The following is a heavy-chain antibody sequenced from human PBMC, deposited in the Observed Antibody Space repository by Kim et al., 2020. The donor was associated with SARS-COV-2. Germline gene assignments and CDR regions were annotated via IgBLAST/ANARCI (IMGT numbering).Heavy chain of an antibody. CDR1: GYTFTSYA. CDR2: INAGNGNT. V-gene: IGHV1-3*01. Sequence: ASVKVSCKASGYTFTSYAMHWVRQAPGQRLEWMGWINAGNGNTKYSQKFQGRVTITRDTSASTAYMELSSLRSEDTAVYYCARWGDIVVVPARPPYYYYGMDVWGQGTTVTVSS. D-gene: IGHD2-2*01. J-gene: IGHJ6*02. CDR3: ARWGDIVVVPARPPYYYYGMDV.